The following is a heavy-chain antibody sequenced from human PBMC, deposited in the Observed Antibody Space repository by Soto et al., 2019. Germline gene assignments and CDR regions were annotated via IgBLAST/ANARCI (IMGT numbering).Heavy chain of an antibody. Sequence: GGSLRLSCAASGFTFSSYAMNWVRQAPGKGLEWVSSISGSGASTYYADSVKGRFTISRDNSKNTLDLQMNSLRAEDTAEYYCAKDNLYGDYASPFDYWGQGTLVTVSS. CDR1: GFTFSSYA. V-gene: IGHV3-23*01. CDR2: ISGSGAST. CDR3: AKDNLYGDYASPFDY. J-gene: IGHJ4*02. D-gene: IGHD4-17*01.